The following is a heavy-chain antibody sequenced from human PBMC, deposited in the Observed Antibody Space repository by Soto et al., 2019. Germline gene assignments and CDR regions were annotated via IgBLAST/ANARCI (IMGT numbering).Heavy chain of an antibody. V-gene: IGHV3-9*02. CDR2: MYGNRAKI. CDR1: GTNSLDYS. CDR3: VRDSTPGGLDN. D-gene: IGHD3-16*01. Sequence: GGFLRLSCAVSGTNSLDYSLHLIPQAPGEGLEWVSGMYGNRAKIGYADSVKGRFTISRDNGWNSLYLQMNFLRVEDTALYYCVRDSTPGGLDNWGQGTLVTVSS. J-gene: IGHJ4*02.